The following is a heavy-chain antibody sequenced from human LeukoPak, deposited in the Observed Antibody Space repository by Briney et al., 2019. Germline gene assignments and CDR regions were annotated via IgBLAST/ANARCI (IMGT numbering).Heavy chain of an antibody. CDR3: AREDSSGYDAFDI. CDR2: ISSSSSYI. V-gene: IGHV3-21*01. J-gene: IGHJ3*02. CDR1: GFTFSSYS. D-gene: IGHD6-19*01. Sequence: SGGSLRLSCAASGFTFSSYSMNWVRQAPGKGLEWVSSISSSSSYIYYADSVKGRFTISRDNAKNSLYLQMNSLRAEDTAVYYCAREDSSGYDAFDIWGQGTMVTVSS.